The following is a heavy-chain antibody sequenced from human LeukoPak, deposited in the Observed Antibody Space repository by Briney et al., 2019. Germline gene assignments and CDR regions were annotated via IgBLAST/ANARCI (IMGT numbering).Heavy chain of an antibody. CDR2: ISSSGSTI. Sequence: GGSLRLSCAASGFTFSDYYMSWIRQAPGKGLEWVSYISSSGSTIYYADSVKGRFTISRDNAKNPLYLQMNSLRAEDTAVYYCARLTPSGSYAIDYWGQGTLVTVSS. D-gene: IGHD1-26*01. J-gene: IGHJ4*02. V-gene: IGHV3-11*01. CDR1: GFTFSDYY. CDR3: ARLTPSGSYAIDY.